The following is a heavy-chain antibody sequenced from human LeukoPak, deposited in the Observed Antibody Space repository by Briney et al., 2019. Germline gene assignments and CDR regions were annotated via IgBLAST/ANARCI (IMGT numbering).Heavy chain of an antibody. V-gene: IGHV3-74*03. CDR2: INSDGSSA. J-gene: IGHJ4*02. Sequence: PGGSLRLSCAASGFTFSSFWMHWVRQVPGKGLVWVSRINSDGSSASYADSVKGRFTISRDNAKNTLYLQMNSLRAGDTAVYYCARSEYSFDYWGQGSLVTVSS. D-gene: IGHD6-6*01. CDR1: GFTFSSFW. CDR3: ARSEYSFDY.